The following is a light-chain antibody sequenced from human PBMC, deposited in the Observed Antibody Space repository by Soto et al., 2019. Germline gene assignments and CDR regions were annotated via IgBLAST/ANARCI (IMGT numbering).Light chain of an antibody. CDR3: QQYDNWPPIT. J-gene: IGKJ5*01. Sequence: MVMKKSPSVLSGSPGESASLSCMSIQSVNSNYLAWYQQHPGQPPRLLIYGISTRATGIPARFSGSGSGTEFSLTISSLQSEDFAVYYCQQYDNWPPITFGQVTRLEIK. CDR2: GIS. CDR1: QSVNSN. V-gene: IGKV3-15*01.